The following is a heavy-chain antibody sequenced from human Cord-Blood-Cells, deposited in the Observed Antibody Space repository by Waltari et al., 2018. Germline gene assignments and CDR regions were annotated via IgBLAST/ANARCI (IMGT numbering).Heavy chain of an antibody. CDR2: IIPILGIA. D-gene: IGHD3-3*01. Sequence: QVQLVQSGAEVKKPGSSVKVSCKASGGTFSSYAISWVRQAPGQGLEWMGRIIPILGIANYAQKFQGRVTITADKSTSTAYMELSSLRSEDTAVYYCARYLPTTIFGVVIGNWFDPLGQGTLVTVSS. V-gene: IGHV1-69*09. J-gene: IGHJ5*02. CDR3: ARYLPTTIFGVVIGNWFDP. CDR1: GGTFSSYA.